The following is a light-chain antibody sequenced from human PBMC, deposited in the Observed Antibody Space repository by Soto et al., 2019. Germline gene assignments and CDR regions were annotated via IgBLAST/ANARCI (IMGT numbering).Light chain of an antibody. CDR1: QSVNNDY. Sequence: EIVLTQSPGTLSLSPGERAALSCRASQSVNNDYLAWYHQNPGRAPRLVIYGASKTATGIPERSSGSGSATDFTRTISRLEPEGFEEYYCQQYGSSPWTFGQENNVEIK. CDR2: GAS. V-gene: IGKV3-20*01. J-gene: IGKJ1*01. CDR3: QQYGSSPWT.